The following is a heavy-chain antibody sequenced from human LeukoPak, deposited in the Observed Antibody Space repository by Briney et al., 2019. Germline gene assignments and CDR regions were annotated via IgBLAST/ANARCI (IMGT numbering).Heavy chain of an antibody. V-gene: IGHV4-4*07. J-gene: IGHJ4*02. CDR3: ARSGYCSSTSCYAVDYFDY. Sequence: PSETLSLPCTVSGGSISRYYGRWIRQPAGKGLEWIGRIYTSGSTNYNPSLKSRVTISVDKSKNQFSLKLSSVTAADTAVYYCARSGYCSSTSCYAVDYFDYWGQGTLVTVSS. D-gene: IGHD2-2*01. CDR2: IYTSGST. CDR1: GGSISRYY.